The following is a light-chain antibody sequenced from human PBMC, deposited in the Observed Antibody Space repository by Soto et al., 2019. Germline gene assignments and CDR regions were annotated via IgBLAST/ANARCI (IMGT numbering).Light chain of an antibody. Sequence: QSALTQPASVSGSPGQSITISCTGTGSDIGGYNYVSWYQQYPGKAPKLMIYEVNNRPSGVSDRFSGSKSGNTASLTISGLQAEDEADYFCSSYTTSSTLVFGGGTKLTVL. CDR2: EVN. CDR3: SSYTTSSTLV. V-gene: IGLV2-14*01. CDR1: GSDIGGYNY. J-gene: IGLJ3*02.